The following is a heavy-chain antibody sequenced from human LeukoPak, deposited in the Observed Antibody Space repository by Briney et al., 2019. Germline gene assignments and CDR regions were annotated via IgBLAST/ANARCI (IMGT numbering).Heavy chain of an antibody. V-gene: IGHV3-74*01. J-gene: IGHJ4*02. Sequence: GRSLRLSCAASGFTFSSYWMHWVRHAPGKGLVWVSRINSDGSSTSYADSVKGRFTISRDNAKNTLYLQMNSLRAEDTAVYYCARVGYYYDSSGLEPFDYWGQGTLVTVSS. CDR2: INSDGSST. D-gene: IGHD3-22*01. CDR3: ARVGYYYDSSGLEPFDY. CDR1: GFTFSSYW.